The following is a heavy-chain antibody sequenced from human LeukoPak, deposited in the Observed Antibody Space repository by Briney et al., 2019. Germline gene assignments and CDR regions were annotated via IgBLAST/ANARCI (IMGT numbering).Heavy chain of an antibody. CDR2: IYPSGST. V-gene: IGHV4-4*02. J-gene: IGHJ4*02. D-gene: IGHD6-19*01. CDR3: ARGPAGIAVAGTGNYFDY. CDR1: SGSINSSNW. Sequence: SETLSLTCAVSSGSINSSNWWSWVRQPPGKGLEWIGEIYPSGSTNYNPSLKSRVTMSVDESKNEFSLKLTSVTAADTAVYYCARGPAGIAVAGTGNYFDYWGQGTLVTVSS.